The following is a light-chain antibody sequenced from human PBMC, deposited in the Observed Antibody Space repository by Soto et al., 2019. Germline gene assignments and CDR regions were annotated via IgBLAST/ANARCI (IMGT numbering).Light chain of an antibody. CDR2: GVS. J-gene: IGKJ1*01. CDR3: QQYTNWPQT. Sequence: ERVMTQSPVTLSVSPGESVTLSCRASQSVGTNLAWYQQKPGQAPSLLIYGVSTRATGIPTRFSGSGSGRQFTLTIRSLQAEDFAVYYCQQYTNWPQTFGQGTTVEIK. V-gene: IGKV3-15*01. CDR1: QSVGTN.